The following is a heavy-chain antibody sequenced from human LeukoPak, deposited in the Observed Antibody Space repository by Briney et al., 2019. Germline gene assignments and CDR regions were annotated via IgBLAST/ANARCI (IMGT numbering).Heavy chain of an antibody. Sequence: PGGSLRLSCAASGFTFSSYAMTWVRQAPGKGLEWVSTITGSGGSTYYADSVKGRFTISRDNSKNTLYLQMNNLRADDTAVYYCAKDRSSSFLPVDSWGQGTLVTVSS. CDR2: ITGSGGST. V-gene: IGHV3-23*01. J-gene: IGHJ4*02. D-gene: IGHD6-13*01. CDR1: GFTFSSYA. CDR3: AKDRSSSFLPVDS.